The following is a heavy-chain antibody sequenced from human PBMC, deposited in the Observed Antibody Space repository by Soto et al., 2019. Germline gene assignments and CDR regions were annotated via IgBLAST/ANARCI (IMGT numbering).Heavy chain of an antibody. D-gene: IGHD3-3*01. J-gene: IGHJ6*02. V-gene: IGHV3-30*04. CDR3: ARDGDLRFLEWLLPGDAYYFGMDV. Sequence: QVQLVESGGGVVQPGRSMRLSCTASGFTFSSYAMQWVRQAPGKGLEWVAFISYDGRDKYYADSVKGRFRISRDNSKSTLFLQMSSLRAADTALYYCARDGDLRFLEWLLPGDAYYFGMDVWGQGTTVTVS. CDR1: GFTFSSYA. CDR2: ISYDGRDK.